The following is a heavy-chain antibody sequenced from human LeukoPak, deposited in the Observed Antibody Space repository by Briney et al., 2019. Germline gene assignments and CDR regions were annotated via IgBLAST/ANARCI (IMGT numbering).Heavy chain of an antibody. CDR2: INNNTGNP. Sequence: ASVKVSCKASGYTFTSYAMNWVRQAPGQGLEWMGWINNNTGNPTYAQGFTGRFVFSLDTSVSTAYLQISSLKAEDTAVYYCARSHYSRGWEYFDYWGQGTLVTVSS. D-gene: IGHD6-19*01. CDR3: ARSHYSRGWEYFDY. V-gene: IGHV7-4-1*02. J-gene: IGHJ4*02. CDR1: GYTFTSYA.